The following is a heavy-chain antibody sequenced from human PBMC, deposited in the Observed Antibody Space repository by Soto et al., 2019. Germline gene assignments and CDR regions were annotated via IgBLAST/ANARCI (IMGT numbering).Heavy chain of an antibody. CDR1: GFIFSSFP. D-gene: IGHD2-21*02. CDR3: ARSYCGDNCALDY. Sequence: PGGSLRLSCAASGFIFSSFPMHWVRQAPGKGLEWVAVVSKDGSDKHYADSVKGRFTISRDNSENTLHLQMNSLRPEDTGVYYCARSYCGDNCALDYWGQGTTVTVYS. J-gene: IGHJ4*02. V-gene: IGHV3-30-3*01. CDR2: VSKDGSDK.